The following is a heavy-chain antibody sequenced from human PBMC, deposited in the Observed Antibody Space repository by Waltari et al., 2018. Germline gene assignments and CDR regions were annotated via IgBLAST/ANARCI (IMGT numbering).Heavy chain of an antibody. Sequence: GWTRPPPGQGREGVGTMSYTGATYSSPSLDSRVTVSRDTSKNQLSLKLVSVTAADTAVYYCATYIGASVGTAAFDVWGQGTMVTVSS. CDR3: ATYIGASVGTAAFDV. J-gene: IGHJ3*01. CDR2: MSYTGAT. V-gene: IGHV4-39*01. D-gene: IGHD5-12*01.